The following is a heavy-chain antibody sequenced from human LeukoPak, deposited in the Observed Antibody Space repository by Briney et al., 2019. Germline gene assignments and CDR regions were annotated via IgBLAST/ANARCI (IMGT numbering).Heavy chain of an antibody. Sequence: GGSLRLSCAASRFTFSSYGMHWVRQAPGKGLEWVAFIRYDGSNKYYADSVKGRFTISRDNSKNTLYLQMNSLRAEDTAVYYCAKDQGYSSSWYDDYWGQGTLVTVSS. D-gene: IGHD6-13*01. CDR2: IRYDGSNK. V-gene: IGHV3-30*02. J-gene: IGHJ4*02. CDR1: RFTFSSYG. CDR3: AKDQGYSSSWYDDY.